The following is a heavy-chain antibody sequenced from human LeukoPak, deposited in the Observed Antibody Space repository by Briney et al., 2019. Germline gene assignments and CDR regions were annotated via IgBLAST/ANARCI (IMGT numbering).Heavy chain of an antibody. D-gene: IGHD3-22*01. J-gene: IGHJ4*02. V-gene: IGHV3-30*02. CDR1: GFTFSSYG. CDR2: IRYDGSNK. Sequence: HPGGSLRLSCAASGFTFSSYGMHWVRQAPVKGLEWVAFIRYDGSNKYYADSVKGRFTISRDNSKNTLYLQMNSLRAEDTAVYYCAKDLSEYYYDSSGGYWGQGTLVTVSS. CDR3: AKDLSEYYYDSSGGY.